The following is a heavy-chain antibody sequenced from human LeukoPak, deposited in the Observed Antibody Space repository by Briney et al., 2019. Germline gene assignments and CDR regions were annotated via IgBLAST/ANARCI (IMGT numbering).Heavy chain of an antibody. CDR3: TTSYYDSSGFRA. Sequence: PGGSLRLSCAASRFTLNNARMSWVRQAPGKGLGWVGRIKTKTDGETIDYAAPVKGRSTISRDDSKNMVFLLMNSLKTEDTAVYYCTTSYYDSSGFRAWGRGTLVTVSS. J-gene: IGHJ4*02. V-gene: IGHV3-15*05. D-gene: IGHD3-22*01. CDR2: IKTKTDGETI. CDR1: RFTLNNAR.